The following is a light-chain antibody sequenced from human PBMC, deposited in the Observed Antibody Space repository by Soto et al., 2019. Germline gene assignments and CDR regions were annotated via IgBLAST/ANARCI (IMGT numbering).Light chain of an antibody. CDR1: SNDIGGHNF. Sequence: QSVLTQPVAVSGSPGQSITISCSGTSNDIGGHNFVSWYQHHPGKAPKLLIYEVSYRASGVSNRFTGSKSANTASLTISGLQAEDEADYSCSSYTTSSYVVFGGGTKVTVL. CDR2: EVS. CDR3: SSYTTSSYVV. J-gene: IGLJ2*01. V-gene: IGLV2-14*01.